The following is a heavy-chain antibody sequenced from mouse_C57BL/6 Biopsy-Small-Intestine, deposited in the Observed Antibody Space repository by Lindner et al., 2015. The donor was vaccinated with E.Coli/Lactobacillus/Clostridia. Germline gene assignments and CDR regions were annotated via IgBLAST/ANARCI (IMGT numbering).Heavy chain of an antibody. Sequence: VQLQESGPELVKPGASVKISCKASGYAFSSSWMNWVEQRPGKGLEWIGRIYPADGDTTYNGKFKGKATLTADKSSSTAYMQLSSLTSEDSAVYFCARGYYGIFDYWGQGTTLTVSS. V-gene: IGHV1-82*01. J-gene: IGHJ2*01. CDR1: GYAFSSSW. CDR2: IYPADGDT. D-gene: IGHD2-1*01. CDR3: ARGYYGIFDY.